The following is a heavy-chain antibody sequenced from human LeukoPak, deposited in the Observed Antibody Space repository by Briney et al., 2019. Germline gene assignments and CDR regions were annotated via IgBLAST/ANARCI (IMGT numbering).Heavy chain of an antibody. CDR1: GGSFSGYY. Sequence: SETLSLTRAVYGGSFSGYYWSWIRQPPGKGLEWMGELNHSGSTNYNPSLTSRVTISVGTSKTQFSLKLSSVTAADTAVYYWAGGYSYGYYDDSPAGGVAFDIWGQGTMVTVSS. V-gene: IGHV4-34*01. CDR3: AGGYSYGYYDDSPAGGVAFDI. J-gene: IGHJ3*02. CDR2: LNHSGST. D-gene: IGHD5-18*01.